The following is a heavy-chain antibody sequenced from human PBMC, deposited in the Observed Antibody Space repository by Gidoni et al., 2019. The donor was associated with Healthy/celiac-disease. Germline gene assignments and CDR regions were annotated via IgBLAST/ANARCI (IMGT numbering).Heavy chain of an antibody. V-gene: IGHV1-3*01. Sequence: QVQLVQSGAEVKKPGASVKVSCKASGYTFTSYAMHWVRQAPGQRLEWMGWINAGNGNTKYSQKFQGRVTITRDTSASTAYMELSSLRSEDTAVYYCARDQVYSSSHDAFDIWGQGTMVTVSS. CDR1: GYTFTSYA. CDR2: INAGNGNT. D-gene: IGHD6-6*01. CDR3: ARDQVYSSSHDAFDI. J-gene: IGHJ3*02.